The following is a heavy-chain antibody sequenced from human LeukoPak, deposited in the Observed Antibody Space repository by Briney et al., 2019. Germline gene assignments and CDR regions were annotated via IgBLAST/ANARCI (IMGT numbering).Heavy chain of an antibody. J-gene: IGHJ3*02. D-gene: IGHD3-10*01. CDR1: TFTFSNAW. Sequence: GGSLRLSCAASTFTFSNAWMSWVRQAPGKGLDWVAVISYDGSNKYYVDSVKGRFTISRDNSKNMLYLQTNSLRAEDTAVYYCAKIELLWFGEFDAFDIWGQGTMVTVSS. CDR2: ISYDGSNK. CDR3: AKIELLWFGEFDAFDI. V-gene: IGHV3-30*18.